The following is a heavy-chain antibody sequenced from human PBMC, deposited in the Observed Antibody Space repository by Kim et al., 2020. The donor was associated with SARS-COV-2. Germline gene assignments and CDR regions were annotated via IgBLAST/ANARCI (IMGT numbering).Heavy chain of an antibody. CDR2: INHSGST. Sequence: SETLSLTCAVYGGSFSGYYWSWIRQPPGKGLEWIGEINHSGSTNYNPSLKSRVTISVDTSKNQFSLKLSSVTAADTAVYYCARVVRLAYYYYGMDVWGQGTTVTVSS. D-gene: IGHD3-10*01. CDR3: ARVVRLAYYYYGMDV. J-gene: IGHJ6*02. CDR1: GGSFSGYY. V-gene: IGHV4-34*01.